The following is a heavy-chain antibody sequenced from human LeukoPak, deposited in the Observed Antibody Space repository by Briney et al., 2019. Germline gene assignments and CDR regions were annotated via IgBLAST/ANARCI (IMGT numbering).Heavy chain of an antibody. CDR3: ARAGGQYPFVY. J-gene: IGHJ4*02. CDR2: INPNSGGT. D-gene: IGHD3-16*01. V-gene: IGHV1-2*02. Sequence: GASVKVSCKASGYTFTGYYMHWVRQAPGQGLEWMGWINPNSGGTNYARKFQGRVTMTRDTSISTAYMELSRLRSDDTAVYYCARAGGQYPFVYWGQGTLVTVSS. CDR1: GYTFTGYY.